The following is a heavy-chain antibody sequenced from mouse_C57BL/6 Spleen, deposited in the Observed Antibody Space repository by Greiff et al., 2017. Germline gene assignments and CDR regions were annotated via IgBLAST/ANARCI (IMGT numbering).Heavy chain of an antibody. CDR1: GFTFSSYA. Sequence: EVKLVESGGGLVKPGGSLKLSCAASGFTFSSYAMSWVRQTPEKRLEWVATISDGGSYTYYPDNVKGRFTISRDNAKNNLYLQMSHLKSEDTAMYYCAREGNCVDYWGQGTSVTVSS. CDR2: ISDGGSYT. CDR3: AREGNCVDY. J-gene: IGHJ4*01. D-gene: IGHD2-1*01. V-gene: IGHV5-4*01.